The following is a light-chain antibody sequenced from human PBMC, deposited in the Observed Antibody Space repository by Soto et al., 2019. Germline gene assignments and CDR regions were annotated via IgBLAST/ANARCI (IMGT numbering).Light chain of an antibody. CDR1: QSVSSY. V-gene: IGKV3-11*01. Sequence: EIVLTQSPATLSLSPGERATLSCRASQSVSSYLAWYQQKPGQAPRLLIYDASHRATGIPARFSGSGSGTDFTLTISSLGPEDFAVYDCQQRSNWPPSLTFGGGTKVEIK. CDR3: QQRSNWPPSLT. J-gene: IGKJ4*01. CDR2: DAS.